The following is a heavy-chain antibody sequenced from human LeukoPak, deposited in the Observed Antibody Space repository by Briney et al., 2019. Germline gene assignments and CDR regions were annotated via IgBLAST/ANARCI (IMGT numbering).Heavy chain of an antibody. J-gene: IGHJ4*02. CDR1: GFTFSSYG. Sequence: QPGRSLRLSCAASGFTFSSYGMHWVRQAPGKGLEWVAVISYDGSNKYYADSVRGRFTISRDNSKNTLYLQMNSLRAEDTAVYYCAKSVVQQYFDYWGQGTLVTVSS. V-gene: IGHV3-30*18. CDR2: ISYDGSNK. CDR3: AKSVVQQYFDY. D-gene: IGHD2-8*01.